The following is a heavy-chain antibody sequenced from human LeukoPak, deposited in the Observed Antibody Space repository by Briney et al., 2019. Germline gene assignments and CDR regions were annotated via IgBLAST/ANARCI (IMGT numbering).Heavy chain of an antibody. V-gene: IGHV3-33*01. Sequence: GGSLRLSCAASGFTFSSYGMHWVRQAPGKGLEWAAVIWYDGSNKYYADSVKGRFTISRDNSKNTLYLQMNSLRAEDTAVYYCARDERYSSSYDYWGQGTLVTVSS. CDR3: ARDERYSSSYDY. J-gene: IGHJ4*02. CDR1: GFTFSSYG. CDR2: IWYDGSNK. D-gene: IGHD6-13*01.